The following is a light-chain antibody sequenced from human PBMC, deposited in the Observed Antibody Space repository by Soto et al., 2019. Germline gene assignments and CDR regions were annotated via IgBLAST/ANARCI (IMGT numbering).Light chain of an antibody. J-gene: IGKJ5*01. V-gene: IGKV3-20*01. CDR3: QPHGTSPTLW. Sequence: QSVSSNYLAWYQQKPGQAPRLLIYGASTRATGIPDRFSGSVSGTEFPHTIYIRGPGNPAEPFCQPHGTSPTLWFGEGTRLDIK. CDR2: GAS. CDR1: QSVSSNY.